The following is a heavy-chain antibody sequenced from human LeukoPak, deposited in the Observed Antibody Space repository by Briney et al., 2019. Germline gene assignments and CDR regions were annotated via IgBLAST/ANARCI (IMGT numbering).Heavy chain of an antibody. V-gene: IGHV1-69*13. D-gene: IGHD3-10*01. CDR2: IIPIFGTA. CDR1: GGTFSSYA. Sequence: GASVKVSCKASGGTFSSYAISWVRQAPGQGLEWMGGIIPIFGTANYAQKFQRRVTITADESTSTAYMELSSLRSEDTAVYYCARAPIPYYYGSGSPGYYYYYYGMDVWGKGTTVTVSS. J-gene: IGHJ6*04. CDR3: ARAPIPYYYGSGSPGYYYYYYGMDV.